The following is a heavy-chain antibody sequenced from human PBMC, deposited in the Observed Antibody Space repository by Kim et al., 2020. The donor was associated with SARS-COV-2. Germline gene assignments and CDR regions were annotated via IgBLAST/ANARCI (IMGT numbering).Heavy chain of an antibody. Sequence: SVKVSCKASGGTFSSYAISWVRQAPGQGLEWMGGIIPIFGTANYAQKFQGRVTITADESTSTAYMELSSLRSEDTAVYYCARAPQWLVGLRVWFDPWGQGTLVTVSS. CDR3: ARAPQWLVGLRVWFDP. D-gene: IGHD6-19*01. CDR2: IIPIFGTA. CDR1: GGTFSSYA. J-gene: IGHJ5*02. V-gene: IGHV1-69*13.